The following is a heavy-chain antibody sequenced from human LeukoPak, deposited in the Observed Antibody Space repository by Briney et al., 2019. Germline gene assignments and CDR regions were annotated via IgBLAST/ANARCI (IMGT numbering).Heavy chain of an antibody. J-gene: IGHJ4*02. V-gene: IGHV4-4*07. CDR1: GVSITSYY. Sequence: SETLSLTCSVSGVSITSYYWSWIRQSAGNGLEWIGRIYSGESIYASEITQYNPSFKSRVSMSADTSKNQFSLKLSSVTAADTAVYYCARAASSLPHYWGQGTLVTVSS. CDR3: ARAASSLPHY. CDR2: IYSGESIYASEIT.